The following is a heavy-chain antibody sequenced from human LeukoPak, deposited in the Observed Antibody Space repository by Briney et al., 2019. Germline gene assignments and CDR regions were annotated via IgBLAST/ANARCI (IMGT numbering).Heavy chain of an antibody. J-gene: IGHJ2*01. Sequence: GGSLRLSCAASGFTFSSYAMSWARQAPGKGLEWVPAISGSGGSTYYADSVKGRFTISRDNSKNTLYLQMNSLRAEDTAVYYCAKEGSGSRRTSYWYFDLWGRGTLVTVSS. CDR2: ISGSGGST. CDR1: GFTFSSYA. CDR3: AKEGSGSRRTSYWYFDL. D-gene: IGHD3-10*01. V-gene: IGHV3-23*01.